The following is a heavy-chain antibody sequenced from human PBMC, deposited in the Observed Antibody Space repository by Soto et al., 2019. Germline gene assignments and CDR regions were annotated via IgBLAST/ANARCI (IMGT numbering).Heavy chain of an antibody. CDR1: GFTFSSYA. D-gene: IGHD6-19*01. CDR3: ASSSGWSGGAFDI. J-gene: IGHJ3*02. Sequence: GGSLRLSCAASGFTFSSYAMHWVRQAPGKGLEWVAVISYDGSNKYYADSVKGRFTISRDNSKNTLYLQMNSLRAEDTAVYYCASSSGWSGGAFDIWGQGTMVT. CDR2: ISYDGSNK. V-gene: IGHV3-30-3*01.